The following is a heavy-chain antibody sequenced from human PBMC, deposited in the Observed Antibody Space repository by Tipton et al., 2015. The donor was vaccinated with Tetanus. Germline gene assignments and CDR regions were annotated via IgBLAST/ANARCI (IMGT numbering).Heavy chain of an antibody. V-gene: IGHV4-30-2*01. D-gene: IGHD5-12*01. CDR3: VRGRGLGAYSFGFEH. CDR2: IYQTDST. CDR1: GGLITTGGYS. Sequence: LRLSCTVSGGLITTGGYSWGWIRQLPGQGLEWLGYIYQTDSTYYNPSATSRLTLSLQRPKNQVSLKLISVTAADTAVYYCVRGRGLGAYSFGFEHWGQGALVTVSS. J-gene: IGHJ4*02.